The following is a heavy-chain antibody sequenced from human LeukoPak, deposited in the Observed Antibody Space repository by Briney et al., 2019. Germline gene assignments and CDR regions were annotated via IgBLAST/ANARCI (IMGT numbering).Heavy chain of an antibody. J-gene: IGHJ4*02. D-gene: IGHD5-18*01. CDR1: GGSFSGYY. CDR2: INHSGST. Sequence: PSETLSLTCAVYGGSFSGYYWSWIRQPPGKGLEWIGEINHSGSTNYNPSLKSRVTISVDTPKNQFSLKLSSVTAADTAVYYCASVDTAMVSDYWGQGTLVTVSS. CDR3: ASVDTAMVSDY. V-gene: IGHV4-34*01.